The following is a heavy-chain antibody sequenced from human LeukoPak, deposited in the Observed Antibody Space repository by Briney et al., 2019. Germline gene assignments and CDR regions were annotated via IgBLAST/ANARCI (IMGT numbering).Heavy chain of an antibody. D-gene: IGHD3-22*01. CDR3: ARDTYYYDSSGYYLRWFDP. CDR2: ISAYNGNT. J-gene: IGHJ5*02. CDR1: GYTFTSYG. Sequence: ASVKVSCKASGYTFTSYGISWVRQAPGQGLEWMAWISAYNGNTNYAQKLQGRVTMTTDTSTSTAYMELRSLRSDDTAVYYCARDTYYYDSSGYYLRWFDPWGQGTLVTVSS. V-gene: IGHV1-18*01.